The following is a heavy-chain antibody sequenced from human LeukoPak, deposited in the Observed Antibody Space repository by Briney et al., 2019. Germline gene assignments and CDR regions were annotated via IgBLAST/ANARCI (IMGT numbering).Heavy chain of an antibody. CDR1: GGSFSGYY. CDR2: LYYSGST. CDR3: AKAENYYGSGSYYKSNWFDP. V-gene: IGHV4-59*01. D-gene: IGHD3-10*01. Sequence: SETLSLTCAVYGGSFSGYYWSWIRQPPGKGLEWIGHLYYSGSTNYNPSLKSRVTISLDTSKNQFSLKLSSVTAADTAVYYCAKAENYYGSGSYYKSNWFDPWGQGTLVTVSS. J-gene: IGHJ5*02.